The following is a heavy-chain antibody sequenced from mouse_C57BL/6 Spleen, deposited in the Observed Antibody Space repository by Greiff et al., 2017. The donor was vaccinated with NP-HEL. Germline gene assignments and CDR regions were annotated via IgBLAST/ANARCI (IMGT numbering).Heavy chain of an antibody. CDR2: ISSGSSTI. D-gene: IGHD2-1*01. CDR3: ARRPAIYYGNYGDFDV. J-gene: IGHJ1*03. Sequence: EVQGVESGGGLVKPGGSLKLSCAASGFTFSDYGMHWVRQAPEKGLEWVAYISSGSSTIYYADTVKGRFTISRDNAKNTLFLQMTSLRSEDTAMYYCARRPAIYYGNYGDFDVWGTGTTVTVSS. V-gene: IGHV5-17*01. CDR1: GFTFSDYG.